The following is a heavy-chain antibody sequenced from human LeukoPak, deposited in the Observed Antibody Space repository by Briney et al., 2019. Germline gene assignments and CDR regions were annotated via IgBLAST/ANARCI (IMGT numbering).Heavy chain of an antibody. CDR2: IHYSGST. CDR1: GGSISSYY. CDR3: ARQVYSSSWSYYFEY. D-gene: IGHD6-13*01. J-gene: IGHJ4*02. V-gene: IGHV4-59*01. Sequence: PSETLSLTCAVSGGSISSYYWSWIRQPPGRGLEWIGSIHYSGSTSYNSSLKSRVTMSIDTSENQFSLKLSSVTPADTAVYYCARQVYSSSWSYYFEYWGQGILVTVSS.